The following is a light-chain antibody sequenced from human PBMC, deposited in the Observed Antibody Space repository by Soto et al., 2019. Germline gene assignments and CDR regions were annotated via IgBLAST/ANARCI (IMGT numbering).Light chain of an antibody. CDR3: HRYHRLPLT. CDR2: DAS. V-gene: IGKV1-33*01. CDR1: QDISNS. J-gene: IGKJ4*01. Sequence: DFQMTQSPSSLSASVGDRVTITCQSSQDISNSISWYQQRPGKAPKLVIHDASTLETGVPSRLSGSGSGTEFTFTIPTLPSAAIATYYCHRYHRLPLTFGGGTKVEIK.